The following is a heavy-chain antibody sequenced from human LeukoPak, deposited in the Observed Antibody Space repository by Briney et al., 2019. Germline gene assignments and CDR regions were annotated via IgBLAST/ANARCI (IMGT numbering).Heavy chain of an antibody. Sequence: GGSLRLSCAASGLNFRSSWMSWMRQAPGKGLERVANINQDGSEKYYVDSVKGRFTISRDNAKNSLYLQMNSLRVEDTAVYYCARAFYSYFDYWGQGTLVVVST. CDR2: INQDGSEK. J-gene: IGHJ4*02. D-gene: IGHD2/OR15-2a*01. CDR1: GLNFRSSW. CDR3: ARAFYSYFDY. V-gene: IGHV3-7*03.